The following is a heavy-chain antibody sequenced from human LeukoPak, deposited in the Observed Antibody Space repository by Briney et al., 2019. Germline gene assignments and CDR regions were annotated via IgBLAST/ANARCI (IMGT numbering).Heavy chain of an antibody. CDR1: GFTFNRDW. CDR3: AAKLYCSSTSCPRRGIDY. J-gene: IGHJ4*02. CDR2: IKEDGSEK. D-gene: IGHD2-2*01. Sequence: GGSLRLSCAASGFTFNRDWTAWVRQAPGKGLEWVANIKEDGSEKNYVDSVKGRFTISRDNAVNSVYLQMNDLRAEDTGVYYCAAKLYCSSTSCPRRGIDYWGQGTLVTVSS. V-gene: IGHV3-7*01.